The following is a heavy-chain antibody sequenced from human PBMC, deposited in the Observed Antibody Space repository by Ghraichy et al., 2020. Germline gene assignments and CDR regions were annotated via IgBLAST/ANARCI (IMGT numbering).Heavy chain of an antibody. J-gene: IGHJ4*02. Sequence: GGSLRLSCAASGFSFASYAMSWVRQAPGKGLEWVSAISGSGGSTYYADSVKGRFTISRDNSKNTLYLQMNSLGAGDTAVYYCARYFGSGIRYFDYWGQGTLVTVSS. CDR1: GFSFASYA. V-gene: IGHV3-23*01. CDR2: ISGSGGST. CDR3: ARYFGSGIRYFDY. D-gene: IGHD3-10*01.